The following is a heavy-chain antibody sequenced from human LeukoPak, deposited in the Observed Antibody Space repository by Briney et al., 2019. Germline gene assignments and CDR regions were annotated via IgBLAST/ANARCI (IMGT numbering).Heavy chain of an antibody. V-gene: IGHV4-39*07. Sequence: PSEALSLTCTVSGGSISSSSYYWGWIRQPPGKGLEWIGSIYYSGSTYYNPSLKSRVTMSVDTSKNQFSLKLSSVTAADTAVYYCARERIAAAGTKVDWGQGTLVTVSS. CDR2: IYYSGST. J-gene: IGHJ4*02. CDR3: ARERIAAAGTKVD. CDR1: GGSISSSSYY. D-gene: IGHD6-13*01.